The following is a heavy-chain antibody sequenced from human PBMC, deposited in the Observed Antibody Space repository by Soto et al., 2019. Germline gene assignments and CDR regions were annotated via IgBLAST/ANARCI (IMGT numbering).Heavy chain of an antibody. V-gene: IGHV3-72*01. Sequence: GGSLRLSCAASGFTFSDHYMDWVRQAPGKGLEWVGRTRNKANSYTTEYNASVKGRFTISRDDSKNSLYLQMNSLKTEYTAVYYCARVNSYYDFWSGYYKAPDYYYYGMDVWGQGTTVTVSS. CDR1: GFTFSDHY. D-gene: IGHD3-3*01. CDR2: TRNKANSYTT. J-gene: IGHJ6*02. CDR3: ARVNSYYDFWSGYYKAPDYYYYGMDV.